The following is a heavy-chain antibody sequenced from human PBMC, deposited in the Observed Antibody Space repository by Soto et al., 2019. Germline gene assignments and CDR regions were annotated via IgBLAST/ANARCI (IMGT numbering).Heavy chain of an antibody. CDR2: INPNSGGT. CDR3: ARGGSSGWYFDY. V-gene: IGHV1-2*04. CDR1: GYTFTGYY. J-gene: IGHJ4*02. Sequence: GASVKVSCKASGYTFTGYYMHWVRQAPGQGLEWMGWINPNSGGTNYAQKLQGWVTMTRDTSISTAYMELRRLRSDDTAVYYCARGGSSGWYFDYWGQGTLVTVSS. D-gene: IGHD6-19*01.